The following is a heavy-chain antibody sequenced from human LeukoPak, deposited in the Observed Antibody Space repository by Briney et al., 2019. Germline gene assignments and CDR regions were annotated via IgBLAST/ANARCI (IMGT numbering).Heavy chain of an antibody. J-gene: IGHJ4*02. CDR1: GGSFSGYY. V-gene: IGHV4-34*01. D-gene: IGHD3-10*01. CDR2: LNHSGST. Sequence: SSETLSLTCAVYGGSFSGYYWTWIRQPPGTGLEWIGELNHSGSTNYNPSLKSRVTISIDTSKNQISLNLTSVTAADTALYYCAGGTTPGVFWGQGTLVTVSS. CDR3: AGGTTPGVF.